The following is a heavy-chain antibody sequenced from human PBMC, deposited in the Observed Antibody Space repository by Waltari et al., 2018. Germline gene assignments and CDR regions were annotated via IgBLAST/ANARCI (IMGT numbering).Heavy chain of an antibody. D-gene: IGHD1-26*01. J-gene: IGHJ3*02. V-gene: IGHV3-21*01. CDR2: ISSSISYI. CDR1: GGSISRSNW. Sequence: VQLQESGPGLVKPSGTLSLTCAVSGGSISRSNWWRWVRQPPGKGLEWVSSISSSISYIYYADSVKGRFTISRDNAKNSLYLQMNSLRAEDTAVYYCARVLGGSYLTDAFDIWGQGTMVTVSS. CDR3: ARVLGGSYLTDAFDI.